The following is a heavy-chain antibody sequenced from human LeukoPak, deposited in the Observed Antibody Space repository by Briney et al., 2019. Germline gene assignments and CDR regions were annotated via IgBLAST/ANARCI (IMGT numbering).Heavy chain of an antibody. CDR2: MNPNSGNT. Sequence: ASVKVSCKASGYTFTSYDINWVRQATGQGLEWMGWMNPNSGNTGYAQKFQGRVTMTRNTSISTAYMELSSLGSEDTAVYYCARGGGGIAVAGRDFDYWGQGTLVTVSS. D-gene: IGHD6-19*01. CDR3: ARGGGGIAVAGRDFDY. J-gene: IGHJ4*02. V-gene: IGHV1-8*01. CDR1: GYTFTSYD.